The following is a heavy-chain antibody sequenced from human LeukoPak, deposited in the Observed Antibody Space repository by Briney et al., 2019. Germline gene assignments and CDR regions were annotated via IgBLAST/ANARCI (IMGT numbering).Heavy chain of an antibody. V-gene: IGHV3-30*18. Sequence: PGGSLRLSCAASGFTFSSYGMHWVRQAQGKGLEWVAVISYDGSNKYYADSVKGRFTISRDNSKNTLYLQMNSLRAEDTAVYYCAKGWLGKFDYWGQGTLVTVSS. CDR2: ISYDGSNK. J-gene: IGHJ4*02. D-gene: IGHD5-24*01. CDR3: AKGWLGKFDY. CDR1: GFTFSSYG.